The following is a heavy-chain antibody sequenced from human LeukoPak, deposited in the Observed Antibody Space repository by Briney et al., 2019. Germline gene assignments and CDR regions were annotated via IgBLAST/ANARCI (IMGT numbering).Heavy chain of an antibody. CDR2: ISSSGGGI. D-gene: IGHD2-2*01. CDR3: AREVISTPSYFDY. V-gene: IGHV3-23*01. Sequence: PGGSLRLSCAASGFTFSSYGMSWVRQAPGKGLEWVSAISSSGGGINYADSVKGRFTISRDSSKNTLYLQMNSLGADDTAVYYCAREVISTPSYFDYWGQGILVTVSS. J-gene: IGHJ4*02. CDR1: GFTFSSYG.